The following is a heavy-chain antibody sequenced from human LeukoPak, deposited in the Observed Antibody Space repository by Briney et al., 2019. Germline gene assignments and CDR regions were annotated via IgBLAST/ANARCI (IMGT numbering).Heavy chain of an antibody. CDR2: IYYSGST. Sequence: SETLSLTCTVSGGSISSSSYYWGWIRQPPGKGLEWIGSIYYSGSTYYNPSLKSRVTISVDTSKNQFSLKLSSVTAADTAVYYCARLAPYYYDSSGDHLDYWGQGTLVTVSS. CDR1: GGSISSSSYY. J-gene: IGHJ4*02. CDR3: ARLAPYYYDSSGDHLDY. V-gene: IGHV4-39*01. D-gene: IGHD3-22*01.